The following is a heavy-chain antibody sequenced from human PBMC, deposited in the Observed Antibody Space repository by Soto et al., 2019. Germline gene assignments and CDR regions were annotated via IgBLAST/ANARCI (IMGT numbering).Heavy chain of an antibody. CDR1: GGSISSGDYY. D-gene: IGHD3-3*01. CDR2: IYYSGST. CDR3: ARGRFLEWLSPPSYYFYY. V-gene: IGHV4-30-4*01. Sequence: PSETLSLTCTVSGGSISSGDYYWSWIRQPPGKGLEWIGYIYYSGSTYYNPSLKSRVTISVDTSKNQFSLKLSSVTAADTAVYYCARGRFLEWLSPPSYYFYYWGQGTLVTVS. J-gene: IGHJ4*02.